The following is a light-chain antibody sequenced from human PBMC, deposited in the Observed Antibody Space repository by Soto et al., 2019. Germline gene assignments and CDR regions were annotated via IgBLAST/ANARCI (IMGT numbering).Light chain of an antibody. CDR2: DAS. CDR1: QTISSW. J-gene: IGKJ5*01. CDR3: QQYENLPT. Sequence: DIQMTQSPSTLSGSVGDRVTITCLASQTISSWLAWYQQKPGRAPKLLIYDASNLEAGVPSRFRGSGSGTDFTFTISRLQPEDIATYYCQQYENLPTFGQGTRLEI. V-gene: IGKV1-33*01.